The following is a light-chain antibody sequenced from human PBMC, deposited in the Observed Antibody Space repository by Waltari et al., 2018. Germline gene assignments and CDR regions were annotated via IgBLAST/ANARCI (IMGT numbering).Light chain of an antibody. CDR3: QQLNSYPLT. CDR1: QRIRNY. Sequence: DIQLTQSPSFLSASVRDRVTITCRASQRIRNYLAWYQQKPGKAPKLLIYSASTVQSGVTSRFSGSWSGTELSLTISILEPEDFATYYSQQLNSYPLTFGGGTKVEIK. V-gene: IGKV1-9*01. J-gene: IGKJ4*01. CDR2: SAS.